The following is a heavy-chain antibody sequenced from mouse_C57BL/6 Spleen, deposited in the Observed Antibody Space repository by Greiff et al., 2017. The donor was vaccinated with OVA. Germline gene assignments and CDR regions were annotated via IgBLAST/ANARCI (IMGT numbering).Heavy chain of an antibody. Sequence: VQLQQPGAELVKPGASVKLSCKASGYTFTSYWMHWVKQRPGQGLEWIGMIHPNSGSTNYNEKFKSKATLTVDKSSSTAYMQLSSLTSEDSAVYYCARDDYDQALFAYWGQGTLVTVSA. CDR1: GYTFTSYW. J-gene: IGHJ3*01. D-gene: IGHD2-4*01. CDR3: ARDDYDQALFAY. CDR2: IHPNSGST. V-gene: IGHV1-64*01.